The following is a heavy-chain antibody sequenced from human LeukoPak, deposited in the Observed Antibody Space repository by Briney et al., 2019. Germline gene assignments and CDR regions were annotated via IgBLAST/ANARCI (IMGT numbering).Heavy chain of an antibody. J-gene: IGHJ4*02. CDR2: IDSGGST. D-gene: IGHD6-13*01. CDR1: GFTVGSNY. V-gene: IGHV3-66*01. Sequence: GGSLRLSCAASGFTVGSNYMSWVRQAPGKGLEWVSVIDSGGSTYYADSVKGRFTISRDNFKNTLYLQMNSLRAEDTAVYYCARVGSSWYSYYFDYWGQGTLVTVSS. CDR3: ARVGSSWYSYYFDY.